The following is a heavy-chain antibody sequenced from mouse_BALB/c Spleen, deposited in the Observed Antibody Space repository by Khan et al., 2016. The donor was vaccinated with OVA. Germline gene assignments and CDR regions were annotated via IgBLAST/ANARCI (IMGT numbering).Heavy chain of an antibody. CDR1: GYTFTSYV. Sequence: VQLQQSGPELVKPGASVKMSCKASGYTFTSYVMHWLRQKPGQGLEWIGYIYPYNDDTKYNEKFKGKATLTSAKSSSTAYMELSSLTSEDSAVYYCAKNDRYDVYFDYWGQGTTLTVSS. V-gene: IGHV1S136*01. CDR3: AKNDRYDVYFDY. J-gene: IGHJ2*01. D-gene: IGHD2-14*01. CDR2: IYPYNDDT.